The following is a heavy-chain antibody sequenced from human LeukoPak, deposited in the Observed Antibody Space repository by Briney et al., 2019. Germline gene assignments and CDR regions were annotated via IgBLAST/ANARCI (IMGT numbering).Heavy chain of an antibody. CDR3: AKEDQHYDFWSGTSFDY. CDR1: GGTFSSYA. D-gene: IGHD3-3*01. V-gene: IGHV1-69*06. J-gene: IGHJ4*02. CDR2: IIPIFGTA. Sequence: ASVKVSCKASGGTFSSYAISWVRQAPGQGLEWMGGIIPIFGTANYAQKFQGRVTITADKSTSTAYMELSSLRAEDTAVYYCAKEDQHYDFWSGTSFDYWGQGTLVTVSS.